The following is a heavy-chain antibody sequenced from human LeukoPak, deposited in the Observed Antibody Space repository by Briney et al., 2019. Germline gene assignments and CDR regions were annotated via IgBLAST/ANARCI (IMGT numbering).Heavy chain of an antibody. CDR2: INHSGST. CDR3: ARQRSSNYYGSGDYYPEYFQH. V-gene: IGHV4-34*01. CDR1: GGSFSGYY. D-gene: IGHD3-22*01. Sequence: SETLSLTCAVYGGSFSGYYWSWIRQPPGKGLEWIGEINHSGSTNYNPSLKSRVTISVDTSKNQFSLKLSSVTAADTAVYYCARQRSSNYYGSGDYYPEYFQHWGQGTLVTVSS. J-gene: IGHJ1*01.